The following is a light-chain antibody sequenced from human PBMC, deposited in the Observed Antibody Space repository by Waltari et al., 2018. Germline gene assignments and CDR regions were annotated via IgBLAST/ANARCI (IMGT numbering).Light chain of an antibody. J-gene: IGKJ1*01. CDR3: QQYAGSPRT. V-gene: IGKV3-20*01. Sequence: EIVLTQSPGTLSLSPGERATLSSRASQGVSSRFFAWYQQKPAQAPRLLIYATSIRAIGISDRFSGSGSGTDFTLTISRLEAEDFAVYYCQQYAGSPRTFGQGTRVEIK. CDR2: ATS. CDR1: QGVSSRF.